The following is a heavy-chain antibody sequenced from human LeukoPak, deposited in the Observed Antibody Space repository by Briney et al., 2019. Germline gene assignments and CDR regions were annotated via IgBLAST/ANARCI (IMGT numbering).Heavy chain of an antibody. V-gene: IGHV5-51*01. CDR3: ARSTYYDFWSSQLSDAFDI. CDR2: IYPGDSDT. D-gene: IGHD3-3*01. J-gene: IGHJ3*02. Sequence: GESLKISCKGSGYSFTSYWIGWVRQMPGKGLEWMGIIYPGDSDTRYSPSFQGQVTISADKSISTAYLQWSSLKASDTAMYYCARSTYYDFWSSQLSDAFDIWGQGTMVTVSS. CDR1: GYSFTSYW.